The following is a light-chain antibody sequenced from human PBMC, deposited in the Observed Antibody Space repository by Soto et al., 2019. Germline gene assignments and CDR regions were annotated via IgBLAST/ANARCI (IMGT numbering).Light chain of an antibody. CDR3: QQYGSSLALT. V-gene: IGKV3-20*01. CDR1: QSVSSNY. CDR2: GVS. J-gene: IGKJ4*01. Sequence: EIVLTQSPGTLSLSPGERATLSCRASQSVSSNYLAWYQQKPGQAPRLLIYGVSSRATGIPDRFSGSGSGADFTLTISRLEPEDFAVYYCQQYGSSLALTFGGGTKVEI.